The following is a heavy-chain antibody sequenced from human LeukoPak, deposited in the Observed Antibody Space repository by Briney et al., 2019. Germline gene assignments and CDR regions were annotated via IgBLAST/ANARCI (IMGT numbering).Heavy chain of an antibody. Sequence: GGSWRPSVEALELTLGTSTINWARRAPGRGLEWVSYITSSSTTIYYADSVKGRFTISRDNAKNSLYLQMDSLREDDTAVYYCARSEGPLDYWGQGTLVTVSS. V-gene: IGHV3-48*02. J-gene: IGHJ4*02. CDR2: ITSSSTTI. CDR1: ELTLGTST. CDR3: ARSEGPLDY.